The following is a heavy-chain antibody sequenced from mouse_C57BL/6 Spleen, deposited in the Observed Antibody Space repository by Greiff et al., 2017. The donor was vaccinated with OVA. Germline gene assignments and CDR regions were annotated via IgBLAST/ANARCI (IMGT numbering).Heavy chain of an antibody. CDR1: GYTFTDYY. V-gene: IGHV1-19*01. CDR2: INPYNGGT. Sequence: VQLKQSGPVLVKPGASVKMSCKASGYTFTDYYMNWVKQSHGKSLEWIGVINPYNGGTSYNQKFKGKATLTVDKSSSTAYMELNSLTSEDSAVYYCARIVYSNYVAMDYWGQGTSVTVSS. J-gene: IGHJ4*01. CDR3: ARIVYSNYVAMDY. D-gene: IGHD2-5*01.